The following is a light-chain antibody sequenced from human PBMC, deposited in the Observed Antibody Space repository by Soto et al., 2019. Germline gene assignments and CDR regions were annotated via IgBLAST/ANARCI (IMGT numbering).Light chain of an antibody. V-gene: IGKV3-20*01. CDR2: DAS. CDR3: QQYASPPVT. CDR1: QTVGRYY. J-gene: IGKJ1*01. Sequence: EIVLTQSPGTLSLSRGERATLSCRASQTVGRYYLGWYQQKPGQAPRLLIYDASYRATGISDRFSGSGSGTDFTLTISRLEPEAFAVYFCQQYASPPVTFGQGTRVEIK.